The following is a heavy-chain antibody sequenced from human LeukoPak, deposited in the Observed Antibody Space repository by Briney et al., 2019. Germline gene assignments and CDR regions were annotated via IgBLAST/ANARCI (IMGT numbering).Heavy chain of an antibody. V-gene: IGHV3-30*02. Sequence: LPGGSLRLSCAASGFTFSSYGMHWVRQAPGKGLEWVAFIRYDGSNKYYADSVKGRFTISRDNAKNSLYLQMNSLRAEDTAVYYCARELGSYSSSSQGDYWGQGTLVTVSS. CDR3: ARELGSYSSSSQGDY. D-gene: IGHD6-6*01. J-gene: IGHJ4*02. CDR2: IRYDGSNK. CDR1: GFTFSSYG.